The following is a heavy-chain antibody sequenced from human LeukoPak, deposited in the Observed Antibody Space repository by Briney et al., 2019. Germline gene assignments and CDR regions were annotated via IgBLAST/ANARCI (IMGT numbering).Heavy chain of an antibody. D-gene: IGHD4-17*01. Sequence: PGGSLRLSCAASGFTFSSYALSWIRQAPGKGLEWVSGISGGGGGTYYADSVKGRFTISRDNSKNTLYLQMNSLRAEDTAVYYCAIGAAVSYFDYWGQGTLVTVSS. V-gene: IGHV3-23*01. CDR2: ISGGGGGT. J-gene: IGHJ4*02. CDR1: GFTFSSYA. CDR3: AIGAAVSYFDY.